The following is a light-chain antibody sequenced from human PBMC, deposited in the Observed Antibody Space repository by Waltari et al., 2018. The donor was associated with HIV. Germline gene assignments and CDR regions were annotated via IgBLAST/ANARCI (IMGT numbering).Light chain of an antibody. V-gene: IGKV3-15*01. CDR3: QQYNKWPRT. CDR1: QNVITN. Sequence: EIVMTQSPATLSVSPGERVTLSCTASQNVITNLAWYQQKPGQAPRLLIYGASTRATGIPPRVSGGGSGTEFTLTIGSLQSEDFTFYYCQQYNKWPRTFGQGTKVEVK. J-gene: IGKJ1*01. CDR2: GAS.